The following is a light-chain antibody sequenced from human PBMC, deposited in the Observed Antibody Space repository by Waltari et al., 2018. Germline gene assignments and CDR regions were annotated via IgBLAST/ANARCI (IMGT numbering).Light chain of an antibody. CDR2: DAS. V-gene: IGKV3-20*01. Sequence: CRAGRSVSSALAWYQQKPGQAPMLLIYDASRRATGIPDRFSGSGSGTDFSLTISRLEPEDFAVYYCQKYESLPATFGQGTKVEIK. CDR1: RSVSSA. J-gene: IGKJ1*01. CDR3: QKYESLPAT.